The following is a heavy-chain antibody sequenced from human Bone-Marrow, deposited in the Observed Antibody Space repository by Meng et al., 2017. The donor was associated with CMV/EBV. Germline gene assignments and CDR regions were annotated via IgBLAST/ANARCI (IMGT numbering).Heavy chain of an antibody. D-gene: IGHD6-19*01. CDR3: AAGYTSAWTPPGY. Sequence: GESLKISCAASGFTFSSYSMNWVRQAPGKGLEWVSSISSSSSYIYYADSVKGRFTISRDNAKNSLYLQMNSLRAEDTAVYYCAAGYTSAWTPPGYWGQGTLVTVSS. CDR1: GFTFSSYS. J-gene: IGHJ4*02. CDR2: ISSSSSYI. V-gene: IGHV3-21*04.